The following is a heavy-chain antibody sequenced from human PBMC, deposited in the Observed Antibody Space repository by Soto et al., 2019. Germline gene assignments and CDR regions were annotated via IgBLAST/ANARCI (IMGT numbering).Heavy chain of an antibody. CDR2: INAGNGNT. J-gene: IGHJ6*03. V-gene: IGHV1-3*01. CDR1: GYTFTSYA. Sequence: ASVKVSCKASGYTFTSYAMHWVRQAPGQRLEWMGWINAGNGNTKYSQKFQGRVTITRDTSASTAYMELSSLRSEDTAVYYCARDSHYDFWSGPRTNPYYTYMDVWGKGTTVTVSS. D-gene: IGHD3-3*01. CDR3: ARDSHYDFWSGPRTNPYYTYMDV.